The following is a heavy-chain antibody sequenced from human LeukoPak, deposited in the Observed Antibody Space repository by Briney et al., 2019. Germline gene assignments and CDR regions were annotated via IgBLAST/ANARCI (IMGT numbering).Heavy chain of an antibody. D-gene: IGHD1-26*01. Sequence: GGSLRLSCAASRFIFSSSDMHWVRQAPGKGLEWVALISHDGNKKYYADSVKGRFTISRDNAKNSLYLQMNSLRAEDTAVYYCAGGSGSLRFDPWGQGTLITVYS. CDR2: ISHDGNKK. J-gene: IGHJ5*02. CDR1: RFIFSSSD. V-gene: IGHV3-30*03. CDR3: AGGSGSLRFDP.